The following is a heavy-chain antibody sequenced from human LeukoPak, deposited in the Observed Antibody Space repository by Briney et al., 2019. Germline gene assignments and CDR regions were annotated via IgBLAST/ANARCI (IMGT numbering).Heavy chain of an antibody. J-gene: IGHJ5*02. D-gene: IGHD6-13*01. CDR2: INPNSGGT. CDR3: AREYSSSWYGWFDP. Sequence: ASVKVSCKASGYTFTGYYMHWVRQAPGQGLEWMGWINPNSGGTNYAQKFQGWVTMTRDTSISTAYRELSRLRSDDTAVYYCAREYSSSWYGWFDPWGQGTLVTVSS. CDR1: GYTFTGYY. V-gene: IGHV1-2*04.